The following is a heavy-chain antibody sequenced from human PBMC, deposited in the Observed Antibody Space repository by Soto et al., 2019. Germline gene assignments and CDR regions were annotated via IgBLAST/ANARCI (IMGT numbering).Heavy chain of an antibody. CDR3: ARDGQWLPRDGLRSSYYFDY. D-gene: IGHD6-19*01. Sequence: QVQLVESGGGVVQPGRSLRLSCAASGFNFSSYVMHWVRQAPGKGLEWVAVIWYDGGNQYYADSVKGRFTISRDNSKNTLYLQMNSLRAEDTAVYYCARDGQWLPRDGLRSSYYFDYWGQGTLVTVSS. V-gene: IGHV3-33*01. CDR2: IWYDGGNQ. J-gene: IGHJ4*02. CDR1: GFNFSSYV.